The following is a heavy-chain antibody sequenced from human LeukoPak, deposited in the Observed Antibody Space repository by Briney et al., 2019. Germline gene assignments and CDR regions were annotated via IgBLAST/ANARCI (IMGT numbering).Heavy chain of an antibody. CDR1: GYTFTGYY. Sequence: VASVKVSCEASGYTFTGYYVQWVRQAPGQGLEWMGWINPNNGGTNFAQKFQGRVTMSRDTSISTAYMELSRLRSDDTAVYFCARLIGSGSYSNWFDPWGQGTLVTVSS. V-gene: IGHV1-2*02. J-gene: IGHJ5*02. D-gene: IGHD3-10*01. CDR2: INPNNGGT. CDR3: ARLIGSGSYSNWFDP.